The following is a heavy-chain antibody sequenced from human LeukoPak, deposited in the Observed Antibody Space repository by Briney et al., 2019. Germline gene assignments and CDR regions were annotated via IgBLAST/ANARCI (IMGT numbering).Heavy chain of an antibody. Sequence: PETLSLTCTVSGGSISSYYWSWIRQPPGKGLEWIGYIYYSGSTNYNPSLKSRVTISVDTSKNQFSLKLSSVTAADTAVYYCARAGYSYGPAAHDYWGQGTLVTVSS. J-gene: IGHJ4*02. CDR2: IYYSGST. V-gene: IGHV4-59*01. D-gene: IGHD5-18*01. CDR1: GGSISSYY. CDR3: ARAGYSYGPAAHDY.